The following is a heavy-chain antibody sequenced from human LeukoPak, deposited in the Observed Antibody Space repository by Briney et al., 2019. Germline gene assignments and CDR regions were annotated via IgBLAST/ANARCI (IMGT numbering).Heavy chain of an antibody. CDR1: GGSINSYW. CDR2: IYTTGRT. J-gene: IGHJ4*02. CDR3: ARAGYTISSYRFDY. V-gene: IGHV4-4*07. D-gene: IGHD3-16*02. Sequence: SETLSLTCSVSGGSINSYWWSWIRQPAGKGLVFIGRIYTTGRTNYNPSLKSRVSMSVDTSKNKFSLELRSVTAADTAVYFCARAGYTISSYRFDYWGQGALVTVSS.